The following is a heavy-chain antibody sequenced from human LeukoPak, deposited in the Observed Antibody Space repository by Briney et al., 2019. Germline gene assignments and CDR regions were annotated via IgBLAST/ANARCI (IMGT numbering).Heavy chain of an antibody. V-gene: IGHV4-4*07. CDR1: GGSISSYY. CDR2: IYTSGST. Sequence: SETLSLTCTVSGGSISSYYWSWIRQPVGKGLEWIGRIYTSGSTNYNPSLKSRVTMSVDTSKNQFSLKLSSVTAADTAVYYCAREDYDILTGYSYYYGMDVWGQGTTVTVSS. J-gene: IGHJ6*02. CDR3: AREDYDILTGYSYYYGMDV. D-gene: IGHD3-9*01.